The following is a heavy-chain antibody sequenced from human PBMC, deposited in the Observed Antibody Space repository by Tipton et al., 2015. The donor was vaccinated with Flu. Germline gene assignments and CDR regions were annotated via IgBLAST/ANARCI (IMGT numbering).Heavy chain of an antibody. CDR2: INHSGST. CDR3: ARHDYGDYHWFDP. D-gene: IGHD4-17*01. J-gene: IGHJ5*02. CDR1: GGSMSSFY. V-gene: IGHV4-59*08. Sequence: TLSLTCTASGGSMSSFYWSWIRQSPGKGLEWIGEINHSGSTSYNPSLKSRVTISVDTSKKQFSLNLSSVTAADTAVYYCARHDYGDYHWFDPWGQGRRVAVSS.